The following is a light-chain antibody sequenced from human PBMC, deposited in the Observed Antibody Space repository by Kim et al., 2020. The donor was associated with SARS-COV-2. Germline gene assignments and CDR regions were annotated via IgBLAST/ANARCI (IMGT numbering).Light chain of an antibody. J-gene: IGKJ1*01. V-gene: IGKV1-39*01. Sequence: ASVGDRVTITCRASQSISSYLNWDQQKPGKAPKLLIYAASSLQSGVPSRFSGSGSGTDFTLTISSLQPEDFVTYYCQQSYSTPRTFGQGTKVDIK. CDR3: QQSYSTPRT. CDR1: QSISSY. CDR2: AAS.